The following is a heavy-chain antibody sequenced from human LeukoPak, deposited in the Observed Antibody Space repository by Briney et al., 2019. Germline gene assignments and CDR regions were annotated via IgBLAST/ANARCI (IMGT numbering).Heavy chain of an antibody. J-gene: IGHJ3*02. D-gene: IGHD4-23*01. CDR1: GGSISSYY. CDR3: ARTVERADAFDI. CDR2: IYYSGST. Sequence: SETLSLTCTVSGGSISSYYWSWIRQPPGKGLEWIGYIYYSGSTNYNPSLKSRVTISVDTSKNQFSLKLSSVTAADTAVYYCARTVERADAFDIWGQGTMVTVSS. V-gene: IGHV4-59*08.